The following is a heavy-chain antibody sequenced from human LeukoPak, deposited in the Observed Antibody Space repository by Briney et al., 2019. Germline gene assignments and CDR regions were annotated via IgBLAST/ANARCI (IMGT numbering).Heavy chain of an antibody. V-gene: IGHV1-2*02. D-gene: IGHD6-13*01. CDR1: GYTFTGYY. J-gene: IGHJ5*02. Sequence: ASVKVSCKASGYTFTGYYMHWVRQAPGQGLEWMGWINPNSGGTNYAQKFQGRVTMTRDTSISTAYMELSRLRSDDTAVYYCARGYSSSWYEVWFDPWGQGTLVTVSS. CDR2: INPNSGGT. CDR3: ARGYSSSWYEVWFDP.